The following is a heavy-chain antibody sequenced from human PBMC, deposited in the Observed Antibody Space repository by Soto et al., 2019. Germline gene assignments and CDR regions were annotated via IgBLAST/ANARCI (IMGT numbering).Heavy chain of an antibody. CDR1: GGSISSSSYY. CDR2: IYYSGST. V-gene: IGHV4-39*01. D-gene: IGHD3-10*01. Sequence: SETLSLTCTVSGGSISSSSYYWGWIRQPPGKGLEWIGSIYYSGSTYYNPSLKSRVTISVDTSKNQFSLKLSSVTAADTAVYYCARLSGPGIYYYYYYMDVWGKGTTVTVSS. J-gene: IGHJ6*03. CDR3: ARLSGPGIYYYYYYMDV.